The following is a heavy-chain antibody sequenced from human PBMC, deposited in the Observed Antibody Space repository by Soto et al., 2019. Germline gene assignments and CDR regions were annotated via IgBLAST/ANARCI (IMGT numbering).Heavy chain of an antibody. V-gene: IGHV4-59*01. D-gene: IGHD3-22*01. CDR1: GGSISSYY. Sequence: PSETLSLTCTVSGGSISSYYWSWIRQPPGKGLEWIGYIYYSGSTNYNPSLKSRVTISVDTSKNQFSLKLSSVTAADTAVYYCARASRYDSSGYYYDYWGQGTLVTVSS. J-gene: IGHJ4*02. CDR3: ARASRYDSSGYYYDY. CDR2: IYYSGST.